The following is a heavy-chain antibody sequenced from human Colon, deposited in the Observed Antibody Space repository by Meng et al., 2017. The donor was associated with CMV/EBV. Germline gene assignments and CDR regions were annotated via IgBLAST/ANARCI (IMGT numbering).Heavy chain of an antibody. CDR2: IRYDGSNE. D-gene: IGHD2/OR15-2a*01. J-gene: IGHJ4*02. CDR1: GFTFSSYG. CDR3: ARGQFLHYFDD. V-gene: IGHV3-30*02. Sequence: GGSLRLSCAVSGFTFSSYGMHWVRQAPGKGLEWVAFIRYDGSNEYYADSVKGRFTISRDNFRNTLILQMSSLKVEDTAVYYCARGQFLHYFDDWGRGTLVTVSS.